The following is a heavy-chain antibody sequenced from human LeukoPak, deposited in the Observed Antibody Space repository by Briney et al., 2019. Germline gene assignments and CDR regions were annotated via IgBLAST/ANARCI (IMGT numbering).Heavy chain of an antibody. CDR2: ISWNSGSI. CDR1: GFTFDDYA. CDR3: AKDMRLDEDTAMVDY. V-gene: IGHV3-9*01. D-gene: IGHD5-18*01. Sequence: GRSLRPSCAASGFTFDDYAMHWVRQAPGKGLEWVSGISWNSGSIGYADSVKGRFTISRDNAKNSLYLQMNSLRAEDTALYYCAKDMRLDEDTAMVDYWGQGTLVTVSS. J-gene: IGHJ4*02.